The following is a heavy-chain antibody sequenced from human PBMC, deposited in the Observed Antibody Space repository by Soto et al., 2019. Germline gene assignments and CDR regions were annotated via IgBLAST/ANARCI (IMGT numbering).Heavy chain of an antibody. CDR3: ASKAACGGDCYAFDS. V-gene: IGHV1-69*06. CDR1: GGIFSSNT. D-gene: IGHD2-21*02. Sequence: QVYLVQSGAEVKKPGSSVKISCKASGGIFSSNTINWVRQAAVQGLEWMGGIIPLFGTANYAEKFKGRVTITADKSTKTEYMELTSLRSEDTAVYYCASKAACGGDCYAFDSWGQGTLVTVSS. J-gene: IGHJ4*02. CDR2: IIPLFGTA.